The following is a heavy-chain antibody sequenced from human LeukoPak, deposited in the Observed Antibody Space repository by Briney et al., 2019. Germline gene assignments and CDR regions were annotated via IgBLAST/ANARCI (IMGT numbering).Heavy chain of an antibody. Sequence: GGSLRLSCAASGFTFSSYAMSWVRQAPGKGLEWVSAISGSGGSTYYADSVKGRFTISRDNSKNTLYLQMNSLRAEDTAVYYYAKAHAPGYCSGGSCYSPFDYWGQGTLVTVSS. CDR1: GFTFSSYA. D-gene: IGHD2-15*01. CDR3: AKAHAPGYCSGGSCYSPFDY. V-gene: IGHV3-23*01. J-gene: IGHJ4*02. CDR2: ISGSGGST.